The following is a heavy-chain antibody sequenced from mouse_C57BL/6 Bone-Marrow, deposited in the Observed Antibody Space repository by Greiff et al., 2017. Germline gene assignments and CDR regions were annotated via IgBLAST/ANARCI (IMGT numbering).Heavy chain of an antibody. CDR2: ISGGSSTI. CDR1: GFTFSDYG. Sequence: EVKLMESGGGLVKPGGSLKLSCAASGFTFSDYGMHWVRQAPEKGLEWVAYISGGSSTIYYADTVKGRFTISRDNAKNTLFLQMTSLRSEDTAMYYCASYDGFAYWGQGTLVTVSA. CDR3: ASYDGFAY. D-gene: IGHD2-12*01. V-gene: IGHV5-17*01. J-gene: IGHJ3*01.